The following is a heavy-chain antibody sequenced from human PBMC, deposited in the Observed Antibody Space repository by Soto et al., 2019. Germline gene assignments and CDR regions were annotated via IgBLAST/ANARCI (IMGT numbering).Heavy chain of an antibody. CDR3: AIRGNSHAYFDF. D-gene: IGHD5-18*01. CDR1: GYTFTSYW. CDR2: IYPGDSDT. Sequence: GESLKISCKGSGYTFTSYWIAWVRQVPGKGLEWMGLIYPGDSDTRYSPSFQGQVTISADKSISTAYLQWSSLKASDSAMYYCAIRGNSHAYFDFWGQGTLVTVSS. V-gene: IGHV5-51*01. J-gene: IGHJ4*02.